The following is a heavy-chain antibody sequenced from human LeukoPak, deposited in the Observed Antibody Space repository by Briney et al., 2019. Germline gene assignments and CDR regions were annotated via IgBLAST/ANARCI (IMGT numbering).Heavy chain of an antibody. V-gene: IGHV1-18*01. CDR2: ISAYNGNT. Sequence: ASVKVSCKASGYTFTSYGISWVRQAPGQGLEWMGWISAYNGNTNYAQKLQGRVTMTTDTSTSTAYMELRSLRSDDTAVYYCASVRTYYDFWSGYQVFDYWGQGTQVTVSS. J-gene: IGHJ4*02. CDR3: ASVRTYYDFWSGYQVFDY. CDR1: GYTFTSYG. D-gene: IGHD3-3*01.